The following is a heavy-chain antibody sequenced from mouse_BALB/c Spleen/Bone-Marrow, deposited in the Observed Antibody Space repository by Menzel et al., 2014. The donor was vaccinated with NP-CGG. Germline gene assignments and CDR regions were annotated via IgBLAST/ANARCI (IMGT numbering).Heavy chain of an antibody. Sequence: QVQLQQSGPELVRPGVSVKISCKGSSYTFTDYAMHWVKQSHAKSLEWIGVISTYYGNTNYNQKFKGKATMTVDKSSSTAYMELARLTSEDSAVYCCARGLLLLDYWGQGTSVTVSS. CDR2: ISTYYGNT. CDR3: ARGLLLLDY. CDR1: SYTFTDYA. V-gene: IGHV1-67*01. D-gene: IGHD1-1*01. J-gene: IGHJ4*01.